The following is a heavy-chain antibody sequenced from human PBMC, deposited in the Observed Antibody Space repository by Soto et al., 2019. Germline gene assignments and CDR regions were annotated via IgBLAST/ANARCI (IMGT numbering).Heavy chain of an antibody. CDR2: IYHSGST. D-gene: IGHD6-19*01. CDR3: ARRGSSGWYDVEEAFDI. J-gene: IGHJ3*02. Sequence: SETLSLTCTVSGGSISSSNWWSWVRQPPGKGLEWIGEIYHSGSTNYNPSLKSRVTISVDKSKNQFSLKLSSVTAADTAVYYCARRGSSGWYDVEEAFDIWGQGTMVTVSS. V-gene: IGHV4-4*02. CDR1: GGSISSSNW.